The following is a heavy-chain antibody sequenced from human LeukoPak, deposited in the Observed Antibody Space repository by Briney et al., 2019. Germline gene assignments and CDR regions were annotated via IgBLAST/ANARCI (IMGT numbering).Heavy chain of an antibody. CDR1: GYSFNNYW. V-gene: IGHV5-51*01. CDR2: IYPGDSDT. D-gene: IGHD3-10*01. Sequence: GESLKISCKPSGYSFNNYWIGWVRQMPGKGLEWVGLIYPGDSDTRYSPSFQGQVTISADKSISTAYLQWSSLKASDSAMYYCARHFSGGSQYHFDYWGQGTLVTVSP. J-gene: IGHJ4*02. CDR3: ARHFSGGSQYHFDY.